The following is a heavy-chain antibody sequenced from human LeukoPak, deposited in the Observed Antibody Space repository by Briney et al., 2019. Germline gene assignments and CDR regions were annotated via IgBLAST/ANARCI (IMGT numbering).Heavy chain of an antibody. V-gene: IGHV1-69*06. Sequence: SVKVSCKASGGTFSSYAISWVRQAPGQGLEWMGGIIPIFGTANYAQKFQGRVTITADKSTSTAYMELSSLRSDDTAVYYCAKLTPPDLRQWLVGFDYWGQGTLVTVSS. D-gene: IGHD6-19*01. CDR1: GGTFSSYA. CDR3: AKLTPPDLRQWLVGFDY. J-gene: IGHJ4*02. CDR2: IIPIFGTA.